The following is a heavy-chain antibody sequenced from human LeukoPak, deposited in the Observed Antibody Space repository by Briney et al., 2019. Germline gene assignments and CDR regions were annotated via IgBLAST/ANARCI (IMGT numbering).Heavy chain of an antibody. D-gene: IGHD4-11*01. CDR3: ARHYSNYAYYYYMDV. CDR2: IFHSWSS. V-gene: IGHV4-38-2*01. J-gene: IGHJ6*03. Sequence: SETLSLTCAVSGFSISSGYHWGWIRQPPGKGLEWIGSIFHSWSSYYNPSLKSRVTMSIDTSKNQFSLKLSSVTAADTAVYYCARHYSNYAYYYYMDVWGKGTTVTVSS. CDR1: GFSISSGYH.